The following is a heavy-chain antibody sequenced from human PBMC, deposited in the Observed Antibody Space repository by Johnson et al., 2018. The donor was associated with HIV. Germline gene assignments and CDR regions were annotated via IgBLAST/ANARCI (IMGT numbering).Heavy chain of an antibody. CDR2: INWNGGST. CDR3: ARPGIVVLPAGAFDI. J-gene: IGHJ3*02. V-gene: IGHV3-20*04. Sequence: VQLVESGGGLVQPGRSLRLSCAASGFTFDDYAMHWVRQAPGKGLEWVSGINWNGGSTHHADSVKGRFTISRDNAKKSLYLQMNSLRAEDTALYYCARPGIVVLPAGAFDIWGPGTMVTVSS. D-gene: IGHD2-2*01. CDR1: GFTFDDYA.